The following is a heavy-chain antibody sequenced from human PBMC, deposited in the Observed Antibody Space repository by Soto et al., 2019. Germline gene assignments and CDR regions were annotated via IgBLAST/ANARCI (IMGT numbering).Heavy chain of an antibody. CDR3: AHTLPGYNYGRHPIFDY. CDR2: IYWDDDK. V-gene: IGHV2-5*02. D-gene: IGHD5-12*01. Sequence: QITLKESGPTLVKPTQTLTLTCTFSGFSLSTGTVGVGWICQHPGKALEWLAFIYWDDDKRYSPSLKSRITITKDTSKNQVVHTMTNMDPVDTGTYFCAHTLPGYNYGRHPIFDYWGQGTLVTVSS. CDR1: GFSLSTGTVG. J-gene: IGHJ4*02.